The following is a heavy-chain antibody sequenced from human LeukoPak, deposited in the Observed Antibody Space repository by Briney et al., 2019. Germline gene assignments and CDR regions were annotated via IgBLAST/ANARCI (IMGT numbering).Heavy chain of an antibody. CDR1: GFTFSSYW. CDR2: IKQDGSEK. J-gene: IGHJ4*02. Sequence: GGSLRLSCAASGFTFSSYWMSWVRQAPGKGLEWVANIKQDGSEKYYVDSVKGRFTISRDNAKNSLYLQMNSLRAEDTAVYYCARDRHYYGSGSRGYGYWGQGTLVTVSS. CDR3: ARDRHYYGSGSRGYGY. D-gene: IGHD3-10*01. V-gene: IGHV3-7*01.